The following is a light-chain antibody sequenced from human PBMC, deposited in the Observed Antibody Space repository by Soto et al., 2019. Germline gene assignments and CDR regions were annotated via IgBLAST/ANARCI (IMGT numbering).Light chain of an antibody. V-gene: IGKV3-20*01. CDR1: QTVSSNY. Sequence: EIVLTQSPGTLSLSPGERATLSCRPSQTVSSNYLAWYQQKPGQAPRLLFYAASTRATGIPDRFSGSMSGTAFTLSISRLEPEDFAVYYCQQYGSSPWTFGQGTKVEV. CDR3: QQYGSSPWT. CDR2: AAS. J-gene: IGKJ1*01.